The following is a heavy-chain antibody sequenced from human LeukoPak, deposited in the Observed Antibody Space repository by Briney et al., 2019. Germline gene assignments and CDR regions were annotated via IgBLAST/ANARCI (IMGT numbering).Heavy chain of an antibody. CDR1: GGSFSSYY. J-gene: IGHJ3*02. V-gene: IGHV4-59*01. D-gene: IGHD6-13*01. Sequence: SETLSLTCAVYGGSFSSYYWSWIRQPPGKGLEWIGYIYYSGSTNYNPSLKSRVTISVDTSKNQFSLKLSSVTAADTAVYYCARDAAAGTLGAFDIWGQGTMVTVSS. CDR3: ARDAAAGTLGAFDI. CDR2: IYYSGST.